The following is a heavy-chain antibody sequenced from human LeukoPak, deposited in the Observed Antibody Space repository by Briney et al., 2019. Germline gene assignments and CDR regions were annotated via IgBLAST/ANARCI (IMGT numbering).Heavy chain of an antibody. CDR2: ISSSSSYI. J-gene: IGHJ4*02. V-gene: IGHV3-21*01. D-gene: IGHD1-1*01. CDR1: GFTFSSYS. Sequence: GGSLRLSCAASGFTFSSYSMNWVRQAPGKGLEWVSSISSSSSYIYYADSVKGRFTISRDNAKKSLYPQMNRLRAEDTAVYYCARDWNDVQAYWGQGTLVTVSS. CDR3: ARDWNDVQAY.